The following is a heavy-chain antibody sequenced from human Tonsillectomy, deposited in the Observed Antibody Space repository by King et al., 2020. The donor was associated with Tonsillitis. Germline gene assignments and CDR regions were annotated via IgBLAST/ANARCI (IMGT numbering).Heavy chain of an antibody. CDR3: ARAYGNGDNCFFADY. V-gene: IGHV3-33*05. CDR1: GFSFTTYG. D-gene: IGHD2-15*01. CDR2: ISSDGSRK. Sequence: QLVQSGGGVVEPGKSLRLSCEASGFSFTTYGMHWVRQTPGKGLDWVAIISSDGSRKYYGDSVQGRFTISRDNSKNTVYLQMNSLTVEDTAVYYCARAYGNGDNCFFADYWGQGTLVTVSS. J-gene: IGHJ4*02.